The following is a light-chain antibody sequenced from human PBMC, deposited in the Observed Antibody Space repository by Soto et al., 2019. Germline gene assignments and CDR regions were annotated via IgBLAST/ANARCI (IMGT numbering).Light chain of an antibody. CDR2: DVS. Sequence: EIVLTQSPGTLSLSPGERATLSCRASQSVSSSYLAWYQQKPGQAPGLLIYDVSNRATGIPARFSGSGSGTDFTLTISSLEPEDFAVYFCQQRSEWPLCTFGHGTKVDIK. J-gene: IGKJ2*02. CDR1: QSVSSSY. CDR3: QQRSEWPLCT. V-gene: IGKV3D-20*02.